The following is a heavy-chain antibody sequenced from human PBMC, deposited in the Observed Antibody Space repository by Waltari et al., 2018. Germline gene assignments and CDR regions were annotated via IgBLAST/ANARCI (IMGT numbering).Heavy chain of an antibody. D-gene: IGHD3-10*01. Sequence: EVQLVESGGGLVQPGGSVRLSCVGSGFPFSPSWMTWVRQAPGKGLERVANIKEDGSETYYVDFVRGRFTISRDNAKNSVYLQMNSLRAEDTAVYYCARDRGWQQFDFWGQGTLVTVSS. CDR1: GFPFSPSW. CDR2: IKEDGSET. J-gene: IGHJ4*02. V-gene: IGHV3-7*01. CDR3: ARDRGWQQFDF.